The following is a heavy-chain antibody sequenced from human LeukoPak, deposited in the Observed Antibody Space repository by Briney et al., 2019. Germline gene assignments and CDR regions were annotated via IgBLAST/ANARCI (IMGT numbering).Heavy chain of an antibody. Sequence: GGSLRLSCAASGFTFSSYEMNWVRQAPGKGLEWVSYISSSGGTIYYADSVKGRFTISRDNAKNSLYLQMNSLRAEDTAVYYCAREPVVPAANYYYYGMDVWGKGTTVTVSS. CDR3: AREPVVPAANYYYYGMDV. V-gene: IGHV3-48*03. J-gene: IGHJ6*04. CDR2: ISSSGGTI. CDR1: GFTFSSYE. D-gene: IGHD2-2*01.